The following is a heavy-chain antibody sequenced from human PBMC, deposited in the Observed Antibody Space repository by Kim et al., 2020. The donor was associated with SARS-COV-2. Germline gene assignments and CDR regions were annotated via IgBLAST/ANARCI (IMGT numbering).Heavy chain of an antibody. CDR2: IYYSGST. D-gene: IGHD6-13*01. Sequence: SETLSLTCTVSGGSISSSSYYWGWIRQPPGKGLEWIGSIYYSGSTYYNPSLKSRVTISVDTSKNQFSLKLSSVTAADTAVYYCARRGIAAAGTRVGMDVCSLGTTVAVSS. J-gene: IGHJ6*02. CDR3: ARRGIAAAGTRVGMDV. V-gene: IGHV4-39*01. CDR1: GGSISSSSYY.